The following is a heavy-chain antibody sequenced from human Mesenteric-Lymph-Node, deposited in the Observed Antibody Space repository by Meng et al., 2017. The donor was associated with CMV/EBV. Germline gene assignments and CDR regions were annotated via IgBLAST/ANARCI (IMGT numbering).Heavy chain of an antibody. CDR3: ARDIGTVTAPDY. CDR1: GFTFDDYA. D-gene: IGHD4-17*01. Sequence: SLKISCAASGFTFDDYAMHWVRQAPGKGLEWVAGISWNSGSIGYADSVKGRFTISRDNSKNTLYLQMNSLRAEDTAVYYCARDIGTVTAPDYWGQGTLVTVSS. CDR2: ISWNSGSI. V-gene: IGHV3-9*01. J-gene: IGHJ4*02.